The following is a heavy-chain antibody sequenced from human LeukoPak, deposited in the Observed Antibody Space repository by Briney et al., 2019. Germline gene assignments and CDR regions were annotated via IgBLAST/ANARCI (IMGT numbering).Heavy chain of an antibody. Sequence: SETLSLTCTVSGGSISSSSYYWGWIRQPPGKGLEWIGSIYYSGSTYYNPSLKSRVTISVDTSKNQFSLKLSSVTAADTAVYYCASVIGGGGSYSTWGDRYYGMDVWGQGTTVTVSS. V-gene: IGHV4-39*07. CDR3: ASVIGGGGSYSTWGDRYYGMDV. CDR2: IYYSGST. D-gene: IGHD1-26*01. CDR1: GGSISSSSYY. J-gene: IGHJ6*02.